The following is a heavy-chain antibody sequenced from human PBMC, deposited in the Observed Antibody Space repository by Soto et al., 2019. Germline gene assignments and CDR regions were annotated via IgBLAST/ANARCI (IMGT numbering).Heavy chain of an antibody. D-gene: IGHD1-7*01. CDR1: GYTFTSYG. CDR3: ARVLSPWNYNQYYFDY. CDR2: ISAYNGNT. V-gene: IGHV1-18*01. Sequence: QVQLVQSGAEVKKPGASVKVSCKASGYTFTSYGISWVRQAPGQGLEWMGWISAYNGNTNYAQKLQGRVTMTTDTSTSTAYMELRRLRSDDTAVYYCARVLSPWNYNQYYFDYRGQGSLVTVSS. J-gene: IGHJ4*02.